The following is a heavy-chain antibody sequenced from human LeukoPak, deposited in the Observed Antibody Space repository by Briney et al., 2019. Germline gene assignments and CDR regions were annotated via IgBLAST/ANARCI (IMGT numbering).Heavy chain of an antibody. J-gene: IGHJ6*03. D-gene: IGHD2-8*01. CDR2: INPNSGGT. Sequence: ASVKVSCKASGYTFTGYYMHWVRQAPGQGLEWMGWINPNSGGTNYAQKFQGRVTMTRDTSISTAYMELSRLRSDDTAVYYCARVVYPLYYYYMDVWGKGTTVTVSS. CDR3: ARVVYPLYYYYMDV. CDR1: GYTFTGYY. V-gene: IGHV1-2*02.